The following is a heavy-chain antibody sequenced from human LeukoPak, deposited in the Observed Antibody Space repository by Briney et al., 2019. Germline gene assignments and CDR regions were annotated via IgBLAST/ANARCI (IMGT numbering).Heavy chain of an antibody. V-gene: IGHV3-33*01. CDR2: IWYDGTSK. J-gene: IGHJ4*02. CDR3: ARSQSSSLIDY. D-gene: IGHD6-13*01. Sequence: GGSLRLSCAASGFSLSAYGVHWVRQAPGKGLEWVAVIWYDGTSKDYADSVKGRFTFSRDNSKNTLYLQTNSLTVEDTAVYYCARSQSSSLIDYWGQGTLVTVSS. CDR1: GFSLSAYG.